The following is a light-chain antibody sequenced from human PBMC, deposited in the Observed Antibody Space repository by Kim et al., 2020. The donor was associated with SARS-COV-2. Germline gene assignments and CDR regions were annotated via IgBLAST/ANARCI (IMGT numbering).Light chain of an antibody. J-gene: IGKJ1*01. CDR1: QDIANS. CDR2: AAA. CDR3: QKYNSAPWT. V-gene: IGKV1-27*01. Sequence: ASIGDRATIPCRASQDIANSLAWYQQKPGKVPQVLIYAAATLQSGVPSRFSGSGSGTEFTLTIGSLQTEDVATYYCQKYNSAPWTFGPGTKVDIK.